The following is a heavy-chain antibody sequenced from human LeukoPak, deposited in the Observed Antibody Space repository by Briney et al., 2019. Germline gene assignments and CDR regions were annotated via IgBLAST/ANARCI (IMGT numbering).Heavy chain of an antibody. V-gene: IGHV4-39*01. D-gene: IGHD3-10*01. CDR3: ARHDSYGSVNWFDP. Sequence: SETLSLTCTVSGGSISSSSYYWGWIRQPPGKGLEWIGSIYYSGSTYYNPSLKSRFTISVDTSKNQFSLDLSSVTAADTAVYYCARHDSYGSVNWFDPWGQGTLVTVSS. J-gene: IGHJ5*02. CDR1: GGSISSSSYY. CDR2: IYYSGST.